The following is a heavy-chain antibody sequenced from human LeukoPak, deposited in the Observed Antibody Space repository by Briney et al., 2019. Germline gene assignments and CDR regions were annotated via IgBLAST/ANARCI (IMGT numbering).Heavy chain of an antibody. CDR3: TTVPNVSFYFDSSGYLYY. Sequence: GGSLRLSCAAYGFTFSNAWMSWVRQAPGKGLEWVGRIKSKTDGGTTDYAAPVKGRFTISRDDSKNTLFLQMNSLKTEDTAVYFCTTVPNVSFYFDSSGYLYYWGQGTLVTVSS. CDR1: GFTFSNAW. D-gene: IGHD3-22*01. V-gene: IGHV3-15*01. J-gene: IGHJ4*02. CDR2: IKSKTDGGTT.